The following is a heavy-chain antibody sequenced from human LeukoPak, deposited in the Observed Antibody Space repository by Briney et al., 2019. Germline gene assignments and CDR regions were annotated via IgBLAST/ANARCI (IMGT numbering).Heavy chain of an antibody. J-gene: IGHJ4*02. Sequence: SETLSPTCTVSGGSISSSSYYWGWIRQPPGKGLEWIGSIYYSGSTYYNPSLKSRVTISVDTSKNQFSLKLSSVTAADTAVYYCARTPLGYSSGWYFDYWGQGTLVTVSS. V-gene: IGHV4-39*01. D-gene: IGHD6-19*01. CDR2: IYYSGST. CDR3: ARTPLGYSSGWYFDY. CDR1: GGSISSSSYY.